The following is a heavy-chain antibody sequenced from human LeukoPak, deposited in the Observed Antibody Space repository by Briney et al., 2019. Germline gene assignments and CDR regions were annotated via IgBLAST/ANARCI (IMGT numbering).Heavy chain of an antibody. CDR1: GGSISSYY. J-gene: IGHJ6*03. CDR2: IYYSGST. CDR3: ARVGSSHYYYYYYMDV. V-gene: IGHV4-59*01. Sequence: SETLSLTCTVSGGSISSYYWSWIRQPPGKGLEWIGYIYYSGSTNYNPSLKSRVTISVDTSKNQFSLKLSSVTAADTAVYYCARVGSSHYYYYYYMDVWGKGTTVTVSS. D-gene: IGHD6-19*01.